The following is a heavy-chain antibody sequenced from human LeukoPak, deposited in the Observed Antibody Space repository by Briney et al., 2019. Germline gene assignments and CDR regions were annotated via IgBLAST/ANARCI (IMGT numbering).Heavy chain of an antibody. CDR3: ARGSLKYSSSWCGVDY. CDR2: IYTSGST. V-gene: IGHV4-4*07. D-gene: IGHD6-13*01. Sequence: PSETLSLTCTVSGGSISSYYWSWIRQPAGKGLEWIGRIYTSGSTNYNPSLKSRVTMSVDTSKNQFSLKLSSVTAADTAVYYCARGSLKYSSSWCGVDYWGQGTLATVSS. J-gene: IGHJ4*02. CDR1: GGSISSYY.